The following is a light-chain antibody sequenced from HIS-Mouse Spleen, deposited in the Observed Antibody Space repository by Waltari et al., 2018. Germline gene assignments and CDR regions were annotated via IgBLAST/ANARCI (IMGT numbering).Light chain of an antibody. CDR1: SGSIASNY. J-gene: IGLJ3*02. CDR2: EDN. V-gene: IGLV6-57*02. Sequence: NFMLTQPHSVSESPGKTVTISCTGSSGSIASNYVQWYQQRPGSAPTTVIYEDNKRPAGVPDRFSGSIDSSSNSASLTISGLKTEDEADYYCQSYDSSNWVFGGGTKLTVL. CDR3: QSYDSSNWV.